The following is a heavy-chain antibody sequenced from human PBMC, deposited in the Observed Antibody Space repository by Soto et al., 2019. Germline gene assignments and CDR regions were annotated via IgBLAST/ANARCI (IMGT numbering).Heavy chain of an antibody. V-gene: IGHV6-1*01. J-gene: IGHJ4*02. Sequence: DNLSLTCAISGDNVSSISAAVNWIRQSPSRRLEWLGRTYYRSKWYNDYAVSVKSRITINPDTSKNQFSLQLNSVTPEDTAVYYCARETYSSSWPNFDYWGQGTLVTVSS. D-gene: IGHD6-13*01. CDR3: ARETYSSSWPNFDY. CDR2: TYYRSKWYN. CDR1: GDNVSSISAA.